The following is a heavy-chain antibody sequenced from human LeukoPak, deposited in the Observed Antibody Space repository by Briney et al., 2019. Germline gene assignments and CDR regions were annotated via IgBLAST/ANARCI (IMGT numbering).Heavy chain of an antibody. CDR1: GYTFTGYY. J-gene: IGHJ4*02. Sequence: VASVKVSCKASGYTFTGYYMHWVRQAPGQGLEWMGWINPSSGGTNYAQKFQGRVTMTRDTSISTAYMELSRLRSDDTAVYYCASILSGSYSDYWGQGTLVTISS. V-gene: IGHV1-2*02. CDR2: INPSSGGT. D-gene: IGHD1-26*01. CDR3: ASILSGSYSDY.